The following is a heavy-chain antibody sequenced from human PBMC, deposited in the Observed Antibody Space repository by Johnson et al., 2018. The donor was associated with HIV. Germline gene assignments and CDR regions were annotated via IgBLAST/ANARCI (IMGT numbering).Heavy chain of an antibody. V-gene: IGHV3-30*18. CDR2: ISYDGSNK. CDR1: GFTFSSYG. CDR3: AKSTQANILRESGPYGAFDI. Sequence: QVHLVESGGGVVQPGRSLRLSCAASGFTFSSYGMHWVRQAPGKGLEWVAVISYDGSNKYYTDSVKGRFTISRDISKNTLYVQMNSLRAEDTAVYYCAKSTQANILRESGPYGAFDIWGQGTMVTVSS. D-gene: IGHD3-10*01. J-gene: IGHJ3*02.